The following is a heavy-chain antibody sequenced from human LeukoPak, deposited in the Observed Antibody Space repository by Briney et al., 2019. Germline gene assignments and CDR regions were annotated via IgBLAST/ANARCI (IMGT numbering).Heavy chain of an antibody. D-gene: IGHD2-15*01. Sequence: ASVKVSCKASGYTFTGYYMHWVRQAPGQGLEWMGWINPNSGGTNYAQKFQGRVTMTRDTSISTAYMELSRLRSDDTAVYYCARLSLVGSLEIIHDYWGQGTLVTVSS. CDR3: ARLSLVGSLEIIHDY. CDR1: GYTFTGYY. J-gene: IGHJ4*02. CDR2: INPNSGGT. V-gene: IGHV1-2*02.